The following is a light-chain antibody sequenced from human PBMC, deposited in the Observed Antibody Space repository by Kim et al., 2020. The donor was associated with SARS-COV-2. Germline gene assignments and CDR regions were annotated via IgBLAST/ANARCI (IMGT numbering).Light chain of an antibody. V-gene: IGKV3-15*01. CDR3: QHGRT. J-gene: IGKJ1*01. Sequence: EIVMTQSPATLSVSPGERATLSCRASQSVSSNLAWYQQKPGQAPRLLIYGASTRATGIPARFSGSGSGTEFTLTISSLQSEDFAVYYCQHGRTFGQGTKVDIK. CDR1: QSVSSN. CDR2: GAS.